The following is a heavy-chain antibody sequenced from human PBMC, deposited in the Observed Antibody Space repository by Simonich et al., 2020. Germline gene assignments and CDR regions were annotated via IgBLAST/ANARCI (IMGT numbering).Heavy chain of an antibody. CDR3: ARVRFEAFDI. V-gene: IGHV1-2*02. J-gene: IGHJ3*02. CDR2: FNPTIGGT. CDR1: GYTFTGYY. Sequence: QVQLVQSGAEVKKPGASVKVSCKASGYTFTGYYMHWVRQAPGQGLEWMGWFNPTIGGTNYAQKFQGRVTMTRDTSISTAYMELSRLRSDDTAVYYCARVRFEAFDIWGQGTMVTVSS.